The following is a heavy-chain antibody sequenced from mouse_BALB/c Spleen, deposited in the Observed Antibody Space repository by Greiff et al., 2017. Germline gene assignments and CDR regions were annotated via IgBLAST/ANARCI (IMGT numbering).Heavy chain of an antibody. D-gene: IGHD2-4*01. V-gene: IGHV5-17*02. CDR3: ALIYYDYDDAMDY. J-gene: IGHJ4*01. Sequence: EVKLMESGGGLVQPGGSRKLSCAASGFTFSSFGMHWVRQAPEKGLEWVAYISSGSSTIYYADTVKGRFTISRDNPKNTLFLQMTSLRSEDTAMYYCALIYYDYDDAMDYWGQGTSVTVSS. CDR2: ISSGSSTI. CDR1: GFTFSSFG.